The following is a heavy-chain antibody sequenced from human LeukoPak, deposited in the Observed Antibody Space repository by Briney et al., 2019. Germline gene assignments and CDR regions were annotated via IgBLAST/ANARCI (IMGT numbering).Heavy chain of an antibody. CDR2: INHSGST. J-gene: IGHJ4*02. D-gene: IGHD6-13*01. V-gene: IGHV4-34*01. Sequence: SETLSLTCAVYGGSFSGYYWSWIRQPPGNGLEWIGEINHSGSTNYNPSLKSRVTISVDTSKNQFSLKLSSVTAADTAVYYCARGTASEQRLVRWYFDYWGQGTLVTVSS. CDR3: ARGTASEQRLVRWYFDY. CDR1: GGSFSGYY.